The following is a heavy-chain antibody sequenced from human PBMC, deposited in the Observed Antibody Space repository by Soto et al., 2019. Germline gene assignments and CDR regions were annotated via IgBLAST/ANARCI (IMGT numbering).Heavy chain of an antibody. CDR1: GYTFTGYY. CDR3: ARLKMEVVPAVSIRYYFDY. J-gene: IGHJ4*02. CDR2: INPNSGGT. V-gene: IGHV1-2*02. D-gene: IGHD2-2*01. Sequence: GASVKVSCKASGYTFTGYYMHWVRQAPGQGLEWMGWINPNSGGTNYAQKFQGRVTMTRDTSISTAYMELSRLRSDDTAVYYCARLKMEVVPAVSIRYYFDYWGQGTLVTVSS.